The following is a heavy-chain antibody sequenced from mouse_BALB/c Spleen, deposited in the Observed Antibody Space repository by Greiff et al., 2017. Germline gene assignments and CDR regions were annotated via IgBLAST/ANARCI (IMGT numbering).Heavy chain of an antibody. J-gene: IGHJ2*01. CDR2: ISYSGST. CDR3: ARKTPNWAYFDY. V-gene: IGHV3-2*02. Sequence: VQLKQSGPGLVKPSQSLSLTCTVTGYSVTSDYAWNWIRQFPGNKLEWMGYISYSGSTSYNPSLKSRISITRDTSKNQFFLQLNSVTTEDTATYYCARKTPNWAYFDYWGQGTTLTVSS. D-gene: IGHD4-1*01. CDR1: GYSVTSDYA.